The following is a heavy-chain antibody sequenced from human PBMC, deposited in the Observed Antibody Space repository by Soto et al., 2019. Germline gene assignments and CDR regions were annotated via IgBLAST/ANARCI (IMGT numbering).Heavy chain of an antibody. Sequence: ASETLSLTCNVSGGSISSSSYYWGWIRQPPGKGLEWIGSIYYSGITYYNPSLKSRVSISVDTSKNQFSLQLSSVTAADTAMYYCTRILGYYGSGSYKVMVVGGQGTSVTAAS. CDR3: TRILGYYGSGSYKVMVV. CDR1: GGSISSSSYY. V-gene: IGHV4-39*01. J-gene: IGHJ6*02. CDR2: IYYSGIT. D-gene: IGHD3-10*01.